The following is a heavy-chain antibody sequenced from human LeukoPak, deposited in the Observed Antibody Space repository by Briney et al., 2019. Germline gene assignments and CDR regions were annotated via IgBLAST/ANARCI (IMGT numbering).Heavy chain of an antibody. CDR1: DTSISSPSYY. CDR2: IYYSGST. Sequence: SETLSLTCSVSDTSISSPSYYWGWIRQPPGKGLEWIGSIYYSGSTYYNPSLKSRVTISVDTSKNQFSLKLSSVTAAGTAVYYCARDRTTLWFGELFPGGTDYWGQGTLVTVSS. V-gene: IGHV4-39*07. J-gene: IGHJ4*02. CDR3: ARDRTTLWFGELFPGGTDY. D-gene: IGHD3-10*01.